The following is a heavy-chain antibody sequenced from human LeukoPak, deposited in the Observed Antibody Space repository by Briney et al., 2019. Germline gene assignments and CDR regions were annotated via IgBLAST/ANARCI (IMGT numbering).Heavy chain of an antibody. D-gene: IGHD6-13*01. CDR1: GGSISSYY. Sequence: SETLSLTCTVSGGSISSYYWSWIRQPPGKGLEWIGYIYYSGSTNYNPSLKSRVTISVDTSKNQFSLKLSSVTAADTAVYYCARGVAAAGTGRRYYYYYMDVWGKGTTVTVSS. CDR3: ARGVAAAGTGRRYYYYYMDV. CDR2: IYYSGST. V-gene: IGHV4-59*01. J-gene: IGHJ6*03.